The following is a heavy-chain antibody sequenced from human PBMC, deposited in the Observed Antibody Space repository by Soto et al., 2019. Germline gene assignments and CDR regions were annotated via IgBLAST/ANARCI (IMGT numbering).Heavy chain of an antibody. CDR1: RYTFTCYA. Sequence: GASVKVSCKASRYTFTCYAMHWACQSPGQRLEWMGWINAGNGNTKYSQKFQGRVTITRDTSASTAYMELSSLRSEDTAVYYCAVSLPGLYCSGGSCYPRYYYMDVWGKGTTVTVS. V-gene: IGHV1-3*01. J-gene: IGHJ6*03. CDR3: AVSLPGLYCSGGSCYPRYYYMDV. CDR2: INAGNGNT. D-gene: IGHD2-15*01.